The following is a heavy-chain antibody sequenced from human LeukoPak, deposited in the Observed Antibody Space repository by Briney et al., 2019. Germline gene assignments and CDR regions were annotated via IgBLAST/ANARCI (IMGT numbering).Heavy chain of an antibody. J-gene: IGHJ3*02. V-gene: IGHV4-39*01. CDR1: GVSISSISYY. Sequence: PSETLSLTCTVSGVSISSISYYWGWIRQPPGKGLEWIGSIYYRGSTYYNPSLKSRVTMSVDTSKNQFSLKLTSVTAADTAVYYCARGTTGVEDCSSTSCYIGRVHDAFDTWGQGTMVTVSS. CDR2: IYYRGST. D-gene: IGHD2-2*02. CDR3: ARGTTGVEDCSSTSCYIGRVHDAFDT.